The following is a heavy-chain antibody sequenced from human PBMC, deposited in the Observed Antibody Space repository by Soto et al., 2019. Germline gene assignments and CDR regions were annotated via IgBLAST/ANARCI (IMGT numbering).Heavy chain of an antibody. CDR3: AKEGGIVVVPAAISTPEDIAATAWGRGFVGYNWFDP. D-gene: IGHD2-2*01. V-gene: IGHV3-30*18. CDR1: GFTFSSYG. CDR2: ISYDGSNK. Sequence: QVQLVESGGGVVQPGRSLRLSCAASGFTFSSYGMHWVRQAPGKGLEWVAVISYDGSNKYYADSVKGRFTISRDNSKNTLYLQMNSLSAEDTAVYYCAKEGGIVVVPAAISTPEDIAATAWGRGFVGYNWFDPWGQGTLVTVSS. J-gene: IGHJ5*02.